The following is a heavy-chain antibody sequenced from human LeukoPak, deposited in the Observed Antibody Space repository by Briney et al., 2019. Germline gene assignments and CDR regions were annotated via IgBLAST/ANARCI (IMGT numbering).Heavy chain of an antibody. Sequence: GESLKISCKGSGYSFTSYWIGWVRQMPGKGLEWMGIIYPGDSDTRYSPSFQGQVTISADKSISTAYLQWSSLKASDTAMYYCARLGRAAAGFDYYDMDVWGQGTTVTVSS. V-gene: IGHV5-51*01. D-gene: IGHD6-13*01. CDR1: GYSFTSYW. CDR2: IYPGDSDT. J-gene: IGHJ6*02. CDR3: ARLGRAAAGFDYYDMDV.